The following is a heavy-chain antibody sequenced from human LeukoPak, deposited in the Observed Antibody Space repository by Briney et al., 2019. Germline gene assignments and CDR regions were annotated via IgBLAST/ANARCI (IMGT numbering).Heavy chain of an antibody. CDR1: GCTFTSYD. V-gene: IGHV1-8*03. CDR2: MNPDSGNK. CDR3: ARANGRDFWSGYPNYFDY. Sequence: SSVKVSCEASGCTFTSYDINLVRQATGQGLEWMGLMNPDSGNKGYAQKFQGRVTITRNSSISTAYMELSSLRSEDTAVYYCARANGRDFWSGYPNYFDYWGQGTLVTVSS. D-gene: IGHD3-3*01. J-gene: IGHJ4*02.